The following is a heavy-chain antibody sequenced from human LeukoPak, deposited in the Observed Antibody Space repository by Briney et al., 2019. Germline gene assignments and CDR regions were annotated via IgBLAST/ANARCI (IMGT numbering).Heavy chain of an antibody. V-gene: IGHV3-23*01. CDR2: ISGSGDST. J-gene: IGHJ4*02. D-gene: IGHD1-1*01. Sequence: GGSLRLSCAASGFTFSSFALSWVRQAPGKGLEWVSSISGSGDSTYYMESVKGRFTISRDNSENTLYLQMNSLRADDTAVYYCARGTYWSPLDFDYWGQGTLVTVS. CDR1: GFTFSSFA. CDR3: ARGTYWSPLDFDY.